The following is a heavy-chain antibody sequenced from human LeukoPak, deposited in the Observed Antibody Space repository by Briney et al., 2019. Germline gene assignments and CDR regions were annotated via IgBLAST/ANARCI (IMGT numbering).Heavy chain of an antibody. D-gene: IGHD4-17*01. CDR1: GYTFTGYY. CDR3: ARDQVHGDYVVFYYYYGMDV. V-gene: IGHV1-2*02. J-gene: IGHJ6*02. CDR2: INPNSGST. Sequence: ASVKVSCKASGYTFTGYYMHWVRQAPGQGLEGMGWINPNSGSTNYAQKFQGRVTMTRDTSISTAYMELSRLRSDDTAVYYCARDQVHGDYVVFYYYYGMDVWGQGTTVTVSS.